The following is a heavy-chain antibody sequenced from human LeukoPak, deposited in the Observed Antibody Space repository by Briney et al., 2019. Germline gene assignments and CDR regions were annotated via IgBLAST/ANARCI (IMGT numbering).Heavy chain of an antibody. J-gene: IGHJ6*03. Sequence: SETLSLTCTVSGGSISIYYWNWLRQPAGKRLEWIGRIFTSGITNYNPSLKSRVTMSVDTSKNQFSLNLSSVTAADTAVYYCARESSGSYYNPQGYMDVWGKGTAVTVSS. V-gene: IGHV4-4*07. CDR2: IFTSGIT. CDR1: GGSISIYY. D-gene: IGHD3-10*01. CDR3: ARESSGSYYNPQGYMDV.